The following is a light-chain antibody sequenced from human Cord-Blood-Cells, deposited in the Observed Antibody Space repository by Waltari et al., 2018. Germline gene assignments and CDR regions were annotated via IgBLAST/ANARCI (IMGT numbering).Light chain of an antibody. Sequence: QSALTQPPSASGSPGQSVTISCTGTRSDVGGYNYVSWYQQHPGKAPKLMIYEVSKRPSGVPDRFAGSKAGNTASLTVSGLQAEDEAGYYCSSYAGSNNLVFGGGTKLTVL. V-gene: IGLV2-8*01. CDR1: RSDVGGYNY. CDR2: EVS. CDR3: SSYAGSNNLV. J-gene: IGLJ3*02.